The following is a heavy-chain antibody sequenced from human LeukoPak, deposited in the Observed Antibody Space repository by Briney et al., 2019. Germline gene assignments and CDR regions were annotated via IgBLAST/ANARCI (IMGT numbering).Heavy chain of an antibody. CDR2: MNPNSGNT. J-gene: IGHJ3*02. CDR1: GGTFSSYA. CDR3: ARNKQVYGSANGNAFDI. D-gene: IGHD3-10*01. V-gene: IGHV1-8*03. Sequence: ASVKVSCKASGGTFSSYAISWVRQAPGQGLEWMGWMNPNSGNTGYAQKFQGRVTITRNTSISTAYMELSSLRSEDTAVYYCARNKQVYGSANGNAFDIWGQGTMVTVSS.